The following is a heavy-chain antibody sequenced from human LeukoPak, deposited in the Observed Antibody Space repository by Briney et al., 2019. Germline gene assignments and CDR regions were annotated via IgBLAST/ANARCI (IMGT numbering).Heavy chain of an antibody. CDR1: GGSISSGSYY. Sequence: SSRTLSLTCTVSGGSISSGSYYWSWIRQPAGKGLEWIGRIYTSGSTNYNPSLKSRVTISVDTSKNQFSLKLSSVTAADTAVYYCARDKTRRQWLVNWFDPWGQGTLVTVSS. J-gene: IGHJ5*02. V-gene: IGHV4-61*02. D-gene: IGHD6-19*01. CDR3: ARDKTRRQWLVNWFDP. CDR2: IYTSGST.